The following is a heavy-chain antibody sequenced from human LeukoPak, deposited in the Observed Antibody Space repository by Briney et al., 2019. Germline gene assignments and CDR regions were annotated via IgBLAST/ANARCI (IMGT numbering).Heavy chain of an antibody. CDR3: ARHVFHMVRTYHFDY. J-gene: IGHJ4*02. CDR1: GYSFTNYW. Sequence: GESLKISCKGSGYSFTNYWIGWARQMPGKGLEWMGIIHPSDSETTYSPSFQGQVTMSADKSISTAYLQWNSLKASDTAMYYCARHVFHMVRTYHFDYWGQGTLVTVSS. CDR2: IHPSDSET. D-gene: IGHD4/OR15-4a*01. V-gene: IGHV5-51*01.